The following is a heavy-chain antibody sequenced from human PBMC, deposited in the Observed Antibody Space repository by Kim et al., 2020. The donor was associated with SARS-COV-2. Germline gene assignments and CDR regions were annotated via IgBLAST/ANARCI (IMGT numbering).Heavy chain of an antibody. V-gene: IGHV3-11*03. CDR2: ISGSGSDT. CDR3: ARGGASSGFYSY. Sequence: GGSLRLSCAASGFIFNDYYMSWVRQAPGKGLEWVSLISGSGSDTKYADSVKGRFTISRDNAKNSLSLQMNSLTTDDTAVYFCARGGASSGFYSYWGQG. D-gene: IGHD3-22*01. CDR1: GFIFNDYY. J-gene: IGHJ4*02.